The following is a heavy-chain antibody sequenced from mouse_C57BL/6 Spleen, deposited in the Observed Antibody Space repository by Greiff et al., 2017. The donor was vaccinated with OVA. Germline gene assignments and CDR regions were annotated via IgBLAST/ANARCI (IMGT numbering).Heavy chain of an antibody. CDR2: IDPSDSYP. J-gene: IGHJ3*01. Sequence: VKLQESGAELVKPGASVKLSCKASGYTFTRYWMQWVKQRPGQGLAWIGGIDPSDSYPNYNQKFKGKATLTVDTSSSTAYMQLSSLTSEDSAVYYCARKGNDHGGFAYWGQGTLVTVSA. V-gene: IGHV1-50*01. CDR3: ARKGNDHGGFAY. CDR1: GYTFTRYW. D-gene: IGHD2-4*01.